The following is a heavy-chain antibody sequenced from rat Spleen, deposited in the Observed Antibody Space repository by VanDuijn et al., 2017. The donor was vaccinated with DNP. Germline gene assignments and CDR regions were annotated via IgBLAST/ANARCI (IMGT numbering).Heavy chain of an antibody. CDR1: GFIFSNYW. CDR2: ITNTGDST. CDR3: ARQGYSSYIYYVMDA. J-gene: IGHJ4*01. V-gene: IGHV5-31*01. Sequence: EVQLVESGGGPVQPGRSLKLSCVASGFIFSNYWMTWIRQAPGKGLEWVASITNTGDSTYYSDSVKGRFSISRDNAKSTLYLQMDSLRSEDTATYYCARQGYSSYIYYVMDAWGQGA. D-gene: IGHD1-2*01.